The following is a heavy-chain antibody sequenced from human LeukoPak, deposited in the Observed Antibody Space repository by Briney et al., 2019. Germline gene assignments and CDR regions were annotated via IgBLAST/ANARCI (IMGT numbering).Heavy chain of an antibody. D-gene: IGHD2-15*01. J-gene: IGHJ3*02. V-gene: IGHV1-24*01. Sequence: ASVKVSCKVSGYTLTELSMHWVRQAPGKGLEWMEGFDPEDGETIYAQKFQGRVTMTEDTSTDTAYMELSSLRSEDTAVYYCATWGYCSGGSCYSGAFDIWGQGTMVTVSS. CDR3: ATWGYCSGGSCYSGAFDI. CDR1: GYTLTELS. CDR2: FDPEDGET.